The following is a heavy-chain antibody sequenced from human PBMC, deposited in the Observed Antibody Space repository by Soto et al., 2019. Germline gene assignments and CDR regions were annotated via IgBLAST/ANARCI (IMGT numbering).Heavy chain of an antibody. Sequence: GGSLRLSCADSGFTFSSYSMNWVRQAPGKEREWVSSISSSSSYIYYADSVKGRFTISRDNAKNSLYLQMNSLRAEDTAVYYCARAWGDFGVVITHYYYYGMDVWGQGTTVTVSS. D-gene: IGHD3-3*01. V-gene: IGHV3-21*01. CDR3: ARAWGDFGVVITHYYYYGMDV. CDR2: ISSSSSYI. CDR1: GFTFSSYS. J-gene: IGHJ6*02.